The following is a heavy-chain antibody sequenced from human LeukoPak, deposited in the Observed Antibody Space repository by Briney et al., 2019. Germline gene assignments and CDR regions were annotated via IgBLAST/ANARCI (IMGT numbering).Heavy chain of an antibody. CDR3: ARPFGKRYTWDY. CDR2: IYYSGIT. V-gene: IGHV4-39*01. D-gene: IGHD2-2*02. J-gene: IGHJ4*02. CDR1: GGSISRSSYY. Sequence: SETLSLTCTVSGGSISRSSYYWGRIRQPPGKGLEWIGTIYYSGITYYNPSLKSRVTISVDTSKSRFSLKLSSVTAADTAVYYCARPFGKRYTWDYWGQGALVTISS.